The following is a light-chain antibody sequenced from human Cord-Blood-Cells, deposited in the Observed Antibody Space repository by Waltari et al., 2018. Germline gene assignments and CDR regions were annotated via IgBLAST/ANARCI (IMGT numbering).Light chain of an antibody. J-gene: IGKJ4*01. V-gene: IGKV1-39*01. CDR3: QQSYSFT. CDR2: AAS. CDR1: QSISSY. Sequence: DIQMTQSPSSLFASVGDRVTITCRASQSISSYLNWYQQKPGKAPKLLIYAASSLQSGVPSRFSGSGSGTDFTLTISSLQPEDFATYYCQQSYSFTFGGGTKVEIK.